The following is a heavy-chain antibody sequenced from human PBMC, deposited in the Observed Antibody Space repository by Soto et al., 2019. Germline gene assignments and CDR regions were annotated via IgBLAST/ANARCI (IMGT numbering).Heavy chain of an antibody. Sequence: QVQLVESGGGVVQPGRSLRLSCAASGFTFSSYAIHWVRQVPGKGLEWVAVISYDGSNKYYADSVKGRFTISRDNSKNTLYLQMNSLRAEDTAVYYCARPLWRDDYNWGYFDLWGRGTLVTVSS. CDR2: ISYDGSNK. CDR1: GFTFSSYA. D-gene: IGHD4-4*01. V-gene: IGHV3-30-3*01. J-gene: IGHJ2*01. CDR3: ARPLWRDDYNWGYFDL.